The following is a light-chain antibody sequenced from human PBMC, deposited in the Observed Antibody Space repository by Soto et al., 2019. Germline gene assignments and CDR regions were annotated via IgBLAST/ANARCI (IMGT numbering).Light chain of an antibody. Sequence: EIMMTQSPATLSVSPGERATLSCRASQSVSSNLAWFQQKPGQAPRLLIYGASTRATGIPGRISGSGSGTEFTLTISSLQSEDFAVYYCQKYDEWPPSYTFGQGTKLEIK. V-gene: IGKV3-15*01. CDR3: QKYDEWPPSYT. CDR1: QSVSSN. J-gene: IGKJ2*01. CDR2: GAS.